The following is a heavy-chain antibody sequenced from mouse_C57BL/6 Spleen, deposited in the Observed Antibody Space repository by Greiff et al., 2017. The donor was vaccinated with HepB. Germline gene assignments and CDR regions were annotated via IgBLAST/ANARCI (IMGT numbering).Heavy chain of an antibody. CDR1: GYTFTDYY. CDR3: ARPHYYGSSYWYFDV. J-gene: IGHJ1*03. Sequence: LQESGPELVKPGASVKISCKASGYTFTDYYMNWVKQSHGKSLEWIGDINPNNGGTSYNQKFKGKATLTVDKSSSTAYMELRSLTSEDSAVYYCARPHYYGSSYWYFDVWGTGTTVTVSS. CDR2: INPNNGGT. V-gene: IGHV1-26*01. D-gene: IGHD1-1*01.